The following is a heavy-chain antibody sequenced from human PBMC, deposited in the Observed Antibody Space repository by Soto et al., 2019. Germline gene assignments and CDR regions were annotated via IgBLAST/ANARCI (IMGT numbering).Heavy chain of an antibody. CDR2: ISAYNGNT. V-gene: IGHV1-18*01. CDR1: GYTFTSYG. J-gene: IGHJ4*02. Sequence: ASVKVSCKASGYTFTSYGISWVRQAPGQGLEWMGWISAYNGNTNYAQKLQGRVTMTTDTSTSTAYMELRSLRSDDTAVYYCARVSYCSSTSCYAPTMGSYFDYWGQGTLVTVSS. CDR3: ARVSYCSSTSCYAPTMGSYFDY. D-gene: IGHD2-2*01.